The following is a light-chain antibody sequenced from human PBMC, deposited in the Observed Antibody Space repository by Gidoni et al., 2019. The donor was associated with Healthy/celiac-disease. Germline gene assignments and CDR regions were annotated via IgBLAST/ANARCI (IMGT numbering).Light chain of an antibody. CDR3: LQADSFPLT. CDR1: QSIGVW. V-gene: IGKV1-12*01. J-gene: IGKJ5*01. Sequence: DIQMTQSPSSVSVSVGDSVTISCRASQSIGVWLAWYQQRPGNASNLLIYSASILHRGVPSRFSGACSGTHFTLTISSLQPEDVGTYFCLQADSFPLTFGQGTRLEI. CDR2: SAS.